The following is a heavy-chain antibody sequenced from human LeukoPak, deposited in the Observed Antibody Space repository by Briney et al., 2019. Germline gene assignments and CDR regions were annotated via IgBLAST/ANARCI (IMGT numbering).Heavy chain of an antibody. CDR2: IYYSGST. Sequence: SETLSLTCTVSGDSISSGGYYWSWIRQHPGKGLEWIGYIYYSGSTYYNPSLKSRVTISVDTSKNQFSLKLSSVTAADTAVYYCARDRPEVIGAFDIWGQGTMVTVSS. D-gene: IGHD3-22*01. CDR3: ARDRPEVIGAFDI. J-gene: IGHJ3*02. CDR1: GDSISSGGYY. V-gene: IGHV4-31*03.